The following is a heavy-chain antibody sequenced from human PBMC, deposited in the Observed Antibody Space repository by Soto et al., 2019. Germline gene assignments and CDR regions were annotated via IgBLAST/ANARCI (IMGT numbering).Heavy chain of an antibody. D-gene: IGHD6-13*01. V-gene: IGHV3-15*01. CDR2: IKSKTDGGTT. Sequence: GGSLRLSCAASGFTFSNAWMSWVRQAPGKGLEWVGRIKSKTDGGTTDYAAPVKGRFTISRDDSKNTLYLQMNSLKTEDTAVYYCTTGLLEIAAAVYYYYYGMDVWGQGTTVTVSS. J-gene: IGHJ6*02. CDR3: TTGLLEIAAAVYYYYYGMDV. CDR1: GFTFSNAW.